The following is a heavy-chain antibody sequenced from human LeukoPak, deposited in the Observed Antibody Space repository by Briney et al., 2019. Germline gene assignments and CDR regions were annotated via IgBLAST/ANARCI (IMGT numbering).Heavy chain of an antibody. CDR1: GWSFSSHA. Sequence: PGGSLRLSCGASGWSFSSHAMSWLRQAPRMGLEWVSTMSSNGGSTYYADYVQGRFTISRDNSNYTLYLQMNSLTAEDTAVYYCVRDPKFYGDNDYWGQGTLVTVSS. CDR3: VRDPKFYGDNDY. CDR2: MSSNGGST. V-gene: IGHV3-23*01. D-gene: IGHD4-17*01. J-gene: IGHJ4*02.